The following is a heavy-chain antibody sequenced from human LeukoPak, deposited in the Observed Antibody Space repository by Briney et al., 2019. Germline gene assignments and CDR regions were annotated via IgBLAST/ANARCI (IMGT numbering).Heavy chain of an antibody. CDR3: GRGDYFVDAVDI. J-gene: IGHJ3*02. D-gene: IGHD3-10*02. V-gene: IGHV4-39*07. CDR2: IYYSGST. CDR1: GGSISSSSYY. Sequence: SETLSLTCTVSGGSISSSSYYWGWIRQPPGKGLEWIGSIYYSGSTYYNPSLKSRVTISVDTSKNQFSLKLSSVTAADTAVYYCGRGDYFVDAVDIWGQGTMVTVS.